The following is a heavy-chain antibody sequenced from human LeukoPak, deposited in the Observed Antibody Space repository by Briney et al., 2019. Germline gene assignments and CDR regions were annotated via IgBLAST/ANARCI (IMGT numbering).Heavy chain of an antibody. D-gene: IGHD3-10*01. CDR2: ITGSGGAT. CDR1: GFTFSTYA. J-gene: IGHJ6*02. CDR3: ARENNFGSGMDV. Sequence: GGSLRLSCAASGFTFSTYAVNWVRQAPGKGLEWVSAITGSGGATYYADSVKGRFTISRDNSKNTLYLQMNSLRAEDTAIYYCARENNFGSGMDVWGQGTTVTVSS. V-gene: IGHV3-23*01.